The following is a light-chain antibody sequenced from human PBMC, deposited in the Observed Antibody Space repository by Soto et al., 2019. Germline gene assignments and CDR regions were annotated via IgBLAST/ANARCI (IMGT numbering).Light chain of an antibody. J-gene: IGKJ5*01. V-gene: IGKV3-20*01. CDR3: QQYTGPPTT. CDR1: QTVSSNY. CDR2: GAS. Sequence: TLWTQSPDTVPLSPGERASLSCSASQTVSSNYLAWCQQRPGQAPRLLIYGASTRAAGIPDRFSGSGSGTDFTLTITRLEPEDSAVYFCQQYTGPPTTFGQGTRLEIK.